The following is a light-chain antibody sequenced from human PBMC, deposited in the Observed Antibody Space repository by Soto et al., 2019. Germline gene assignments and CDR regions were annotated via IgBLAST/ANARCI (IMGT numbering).Light chain of an antibody. CDR2: KAS. J-gene: IGKJ1*01. Sequence: DIQMTQPPSTLSASVGDRVTITCRASQSISPWLAWYQQKPGTAPKLLIYKASSLESGVPSRFSGSASGTEFTLTISSLQPDDFATYYCQNYSGYSTFGQGTKVDIK. CDR1: QSISPW. V-gene: IGKV1-5*03. CDR3: QNYSGYST.